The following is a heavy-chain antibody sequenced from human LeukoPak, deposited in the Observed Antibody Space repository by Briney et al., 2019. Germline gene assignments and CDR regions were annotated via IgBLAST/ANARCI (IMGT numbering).Heavy chain of an antibody. Sequence: SETLSLTCTVSGYSISSGYYWGWIRQPPGKGLEWIGEINHSGSTNYNPSLKSRVTISVDTSKNQFSLKLSSVTAADTAVYYCASSSSGWYLVYWGQGTLVTVSS. V-gene: IGHV4-38-2*02. CDR3: ASSSSGWYLVY. J-gene: IGHJ4*02. D-gene: IGHD6-19*01. CDR1: GYSISSGYY. CDR2: INHSGST.